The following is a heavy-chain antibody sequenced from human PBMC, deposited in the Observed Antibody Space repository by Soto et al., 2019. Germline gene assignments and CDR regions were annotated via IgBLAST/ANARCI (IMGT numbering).Heavy chain of an antibody. CDR1: GTSISSYY. D-gene: IGHD5-18*01. CDR3: ARRYEYNYGGFDP. V-gene: IGHV4-59*01. J-gene: IGHJ5*02. CDR2: IYYRGNT. Sequence: QVQLQESGPGVVKPSETLSLTCTVSGTSISSYYWSWIRQPPGKGPEWIGYIYYRGNTNYNPSLKSRVTMSVDTSKNQCSLKLSSMTAADTAVYYCARRYEYNYGGFDPWGQGTLVTVTS.